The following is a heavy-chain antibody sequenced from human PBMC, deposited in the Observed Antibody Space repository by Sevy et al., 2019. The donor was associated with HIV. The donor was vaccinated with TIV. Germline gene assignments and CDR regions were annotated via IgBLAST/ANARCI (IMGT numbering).Heavy chain of an antibody. J-gene: IGHJ4*02. CDR1: GHTLTDLS. Sequence: ASVKVSCKASGHTLTDLSMHWVRQAPGKGFEWIGRFDPEDGERIYAQKFQGRVTMTEDTSTDTAYMELSSLRSEDTAVYYWSATREYYSGSYGYFDYWGQGTLVTVSS. CDR2: FDPEDGER. V-gene: IGHV1-24*01. CDR3: SATREYYSGSYGYFDY. D-gene: IGHD3-22*01.